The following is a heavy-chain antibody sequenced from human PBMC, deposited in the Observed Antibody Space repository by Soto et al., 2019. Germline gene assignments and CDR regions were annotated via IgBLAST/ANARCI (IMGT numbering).Heavy chain of an antibody. D-gene: IGHD2-2*01. CDR3: EAYCSSTSCPRVYFDY. CDR1: GGTFSSYT. CDR2: IIPILGIA. J-gene: IGHJ4*02. Sequence: SVKVSCKASGGTFSSYTISWARHAPGQGLEWMGRIIPILGIANYAQKFQGRVTITADKSTSTAYMELSSLRSEDTAVYYCEAYCSSTSCPRVYFDYWGQGTLVTVSS. V-gene: IGHV1-69*02.